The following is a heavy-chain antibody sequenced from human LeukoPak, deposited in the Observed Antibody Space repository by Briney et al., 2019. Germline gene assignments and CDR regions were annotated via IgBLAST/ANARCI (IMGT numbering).Heavy chain of an antibody. CDR2: IYSSVST. CDR1: GGSISSSAYY. D-gene: IGHD1-26*01. J-gene: IGHJ4*02. V-gene: IGHV4-39*01. Sequence: SETLSLTCTVSGGSISSSAYYWAWIRQPPGKGLEWIGSIYSSVSTYYNPSLKSRVTISVDTSKNQFSLRLSSVTAADTALYYCACSGSYSHLGYWGQGIPVTVSS. CDR3: ACSGSYSHLGY.